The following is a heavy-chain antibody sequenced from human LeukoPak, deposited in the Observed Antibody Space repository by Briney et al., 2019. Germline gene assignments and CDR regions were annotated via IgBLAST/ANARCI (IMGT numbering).Heavy chain of an antibody. CDR3: AKDSQFYRGVRGVIPDY. CDR2: ISYDGSNK. J-gene: IGHJ4*02. D-gene: IGHD3-10*01. V-gene: IGHV3-30*18. CDR1: GFTFSSYG. Sequence: PGGSLRLSRAASGFTFSSYGMHWVRQAPGKGLEWVAVISYDGSNKYYADSVKGRFTISRDNSKNTLYLQMNSLRAEDTAVYYCAKDSQFYRGVRGVIPDYWGQGTLVTVSS.